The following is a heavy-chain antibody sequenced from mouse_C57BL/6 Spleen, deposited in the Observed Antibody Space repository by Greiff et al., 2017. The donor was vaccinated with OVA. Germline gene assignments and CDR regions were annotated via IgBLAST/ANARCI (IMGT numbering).Heavy chain of an antibody. J-gene: IGHJ3*01. CDR2: IPPNRGST. Sequence: QVQLQQPGAELVKPGASVKLSCKASGYTFTSYWMHWVKQRPGQGLEWIGMIPPNRGSTNYNEKFKSKATLTVDNSSSTADMQLSSLTCEDSAVYYCARPLRDRGFGYWGQGTLVTVSA. CDR1: GYTFTSYW. D-gene: IGHD2-14*01. V-gene: IGHV1-64*01. CDR3: ARPLRDRGFGY.